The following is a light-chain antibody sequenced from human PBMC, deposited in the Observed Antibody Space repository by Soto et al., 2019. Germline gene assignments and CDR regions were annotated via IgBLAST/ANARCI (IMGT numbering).Light chain of an antibody. Sequence: DIVMTQSPDSLAVSLGERATINCKSSQSVLYSSNNKNYLAWYQQKPGQPPKLLIYWASTRESGVPDPFSGSGSATGFTLTISSLQAEDVAVYYCQQYFSTPLTFGGGTKVEIK. CDR2: WAS. CDR1: QSVLYSSNNKNY. J-gene: IGKJ4*01. CDR3: QQYFSTPLT. V-gene: IGKV4-1*01.